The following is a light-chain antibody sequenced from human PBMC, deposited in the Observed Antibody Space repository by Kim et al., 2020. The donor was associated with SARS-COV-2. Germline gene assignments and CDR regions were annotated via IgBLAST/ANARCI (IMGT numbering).Light chain of an antibody. CDR3: LQHNTYPYT. Sequence: SASVGDRVNITRRARQDIRNDLAWFQQKPGKVPTRLIYGASTLHSGVPPRFSGSGSGTEFTLTIDSLQPEDFASYYCLQHNTYPYTFGQGTKLEI. CDR2: GAS. V-gene: IGKV1-17*03. J-gene: IGKJ2*01. CDR1: QDIRND.